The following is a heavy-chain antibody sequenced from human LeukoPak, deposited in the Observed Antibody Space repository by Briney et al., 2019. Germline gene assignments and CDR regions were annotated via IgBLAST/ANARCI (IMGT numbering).Heavy chain of an antibody. CDR1: AFTFSSSW. V-gene: IGHV3-7*01. CDR2: INPDGTTE. J-gene: IGHJ4*02. Sequence: GGSLRLSCAASAFTFSSSWMTWVRQAPGKGLEWLGNINPDGTTENYVASVKGRFFFSRDNAKNSLYLHMNSLRVDDTAIYYCARDGVCNTFDYWGRGTLVTVSS. CDR3: ARDGVCNTFDY. D-gene: IGHD2-8*01.